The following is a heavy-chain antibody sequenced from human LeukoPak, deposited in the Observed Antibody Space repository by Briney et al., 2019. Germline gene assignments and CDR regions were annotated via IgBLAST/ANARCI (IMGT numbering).Heavy chain of an antibody. CDR1: GYAFTSYA. CDR2: INAGNGNT. CDR3: ARAYYYDSSGYGFDY. D-gene: IGHD3-22*01. Sequence: GASVKVSCKASGYAFTSYAMHWVRQAPGQRLEWMGWINAGNGNTKYSQKFQGRVTITRDTSASTAYMELSSLRSEDTAVYYCARAYYYDSSGYGFDYWAREPWSPSPQ. V-gene: IGHV1-3*01. J-gene: IGHJ4*02.